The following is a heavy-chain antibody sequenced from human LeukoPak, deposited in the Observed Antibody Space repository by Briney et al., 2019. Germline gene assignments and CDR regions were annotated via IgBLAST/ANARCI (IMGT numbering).Heavy chain of an antibody. D-gene: IGHD3-16*01. Sequence: SETLSLTWTVSGGSISSYYWSWIRQPPGKGLEWIGYIYYSGSTNYNPSLKSRVTISVDASKNQFSLKLSSVTAADTAVYYCASGGEDSLDHWGQGTLVTVSS. CDR1: GGSISSYY. CDR3: ASGGEDSLDH. J-gene: IGHJ4*02. V-gene: IGHV4-59*01. CDR2: IYYSGST.